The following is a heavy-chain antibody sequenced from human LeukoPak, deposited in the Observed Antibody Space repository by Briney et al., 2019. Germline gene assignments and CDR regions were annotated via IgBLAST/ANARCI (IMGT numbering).Heavy chain of an antibody. Sequence: WGSLRLSCAASGVTFSSYCMNWVRQPPGEGLEWVSAISSSSSYIYYAGSLKGRFTISRDNPKNSLYLQMNSLRAEDTAVYYCARDFPGYCSGGSCYGLDYWGQGTLVTVSS. J-gene: IGHJ4*02. CDR2: ISSSSSYI. D-gene: IGHD2-15*01. CDR1: GVTFSSYC. V-gene: IGHV3-21*01. CDR3: ARDFPGYCSGGSCYGLDY.